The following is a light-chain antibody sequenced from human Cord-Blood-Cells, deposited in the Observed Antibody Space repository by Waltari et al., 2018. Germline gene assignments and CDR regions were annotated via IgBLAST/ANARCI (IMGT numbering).Light chain of an antibody. V-gene: IGKV1-27*01. J-gene: IGKJ4*01. CDR2: ASS. Sequence: DIQMTQSPSSLSASVGDRVTITCRASQGISNYLAWYQQKTGKVPKLLIYASSTVQSGVPSRFSGSGSGTDFTLTISSLQPEDVATYYCQKYNSALTFGGGTKVEIK. CDR1: QGISNY. CDR3: QKYNSALT.